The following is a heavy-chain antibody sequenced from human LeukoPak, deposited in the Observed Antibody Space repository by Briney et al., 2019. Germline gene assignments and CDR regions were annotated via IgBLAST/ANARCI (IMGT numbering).Heavy chain of an antibody. CDR3: ARNGGNSDVDN. J-gene: IGHJ4*02. D-gene: IGHD4-23*01. CDR1: GGSISSSNW. V-gene: IGHV4-4*02. Sequence: SETLSLTRAVSGGSISSSNWWSWVRQAPGKGLEWIGEIYHSGSTNYNPSLESRVTISVDKPKNQFSLKVRSVTAADTAVYYCARNGGNSDVDNWGQGTLVTVAS. CDR2: IYHSGST.